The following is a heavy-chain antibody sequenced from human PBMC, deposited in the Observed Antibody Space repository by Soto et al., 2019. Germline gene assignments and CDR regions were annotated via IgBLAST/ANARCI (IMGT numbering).Heavy chain of an antibody. D-gene: IGHD1-26*01. CDR1: GAYISHGDYY. CDR3: ARDQLLGTGWFDP. CDR2: IYYRRNT. V-gene: IGHV4-31*01. Sequence: QVQLQESGPGLVKPSQTLSLTCTVSGAYISHGDYYWSWIRQLPGKGLEWIGYIYYRRNTNYNPSLKSPITISVDTSKNQFSLKLNSVTAPDTDVYYCARDQLLGTGWFDPWGQGIQVTVSS. J-gene: IGHJ5*02.